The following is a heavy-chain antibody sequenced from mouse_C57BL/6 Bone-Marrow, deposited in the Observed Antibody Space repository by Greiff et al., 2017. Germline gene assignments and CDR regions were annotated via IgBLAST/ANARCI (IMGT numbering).Heavy chain of an antibody. D-gene: IGHD2-3*01. Sequence: QVQLKESGAELARPGASVKLSCKASGYTFTSYGISWVKQRTGQGLEWIGEIYPRSGNTYYNEKFKGKATLTADTSSSAAYMELRSLTSDDSAVYFCARGGGYDYFDYWGQGTTLTVSS. CDR1: GYTFTSYG. J-gene: IGHJ2*01. V-gene: IGHV1-81*01. CDR3: ARGGGYDYFDY. CDR2: IYPRSGNT.